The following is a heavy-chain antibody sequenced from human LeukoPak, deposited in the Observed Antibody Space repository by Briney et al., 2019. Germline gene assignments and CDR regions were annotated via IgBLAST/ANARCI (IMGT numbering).Heavy chain of an antibody. Sequence: GGSLRLSCAASGFTFSNAWMSWVRQAPGKGLEWVAVIWYDGSNKYYADSVKGRFTISRDNSKNTLYLQMNSLRAEDTAVYYCARDLGGPSYYDSSGVLDYWGQGTLVTVSS. CDR1: GFTFSNAW. J-gene: IGHJ4*02. CDR3: ARDLGGPSYYDSSGVLDY. V-gene: IGHV3-33*08. CDR2: IWYDGSNK. D-gene: IGHD3-22*01.